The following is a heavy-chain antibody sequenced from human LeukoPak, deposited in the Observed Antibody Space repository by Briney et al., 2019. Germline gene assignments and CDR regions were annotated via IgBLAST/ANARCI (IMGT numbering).Heavy chain of an antibody. Sequence: ASVKVSCKASGYTFIGYYIHWVRQAPGQRLEWMGWINAGNGDTKYSQEFQDRVTITRDTSASTAYMELSSLTSDDMAVYYCARDRGGSGDFDYWGQGTLVTVSS. CDR2: INAGNGDT. CDR1: GYTFIGYY. J-gene: IGHJ4*02. V-gene: IGHV1-3*03. CDR3: ARDRGGSGDFDY. D-gene: IGHD3-10*01.